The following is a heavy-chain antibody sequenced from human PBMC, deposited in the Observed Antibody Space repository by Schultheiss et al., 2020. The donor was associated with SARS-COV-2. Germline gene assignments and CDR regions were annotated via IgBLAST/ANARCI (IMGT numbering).Heavy chain of an antibody. V-gene: IGHV3-7*01. CDR1: GFTFSSYS. D-gene: IGHD3-3*01. CDR3: ARDYDTIFGVVTDYYYYGMDV. Sequence: GGSLRLSCAASGFTFSSYSMNWVRQAPGKGLEWVANIKQDGSEKYYVDSVKGRFTISRDNSKNTLYLQMNSLRAEDTAVYYCARDYDTIFGVVTDYYYYGMDVWGQGTTVTVSS. CDR2: IKQDGSEK. J-gene: IGHJ6*02.